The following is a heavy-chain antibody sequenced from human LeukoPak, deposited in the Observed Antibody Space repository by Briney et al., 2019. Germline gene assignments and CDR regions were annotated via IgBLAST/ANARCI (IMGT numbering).Heavy chain of an antibody. Sequence: ASVKVSCKASGYTFTSYDINWGRQATGEGLEWMGWMNPNSGNTGYAQKFQGRVTMTRNTSISTAYMELSSLRSGDTAVYYCARVRGRSGATSYHWGQGTLVSVSS. CDR1: GYTFTSYD. J-gene: IGHJ5*02. D-gene: IGHD1-26*01. CDR3: ARVRGRSGATSYH. CDR2: MNPNSGNT. V-gene: IGHV1-8*01.